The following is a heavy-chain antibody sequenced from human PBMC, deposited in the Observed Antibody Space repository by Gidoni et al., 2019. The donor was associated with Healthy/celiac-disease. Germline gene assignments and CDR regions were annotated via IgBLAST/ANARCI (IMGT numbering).Heavy chain of an antibody. J-gene: IGHJ2*01. V-gene: IGHV1-69*04. Sequence: QVQLVQSGAEVKKPGSSVKVSCKASGGPFSSYAISWVRQAPGQGLEWMGRIIPILGIANYAQKFQGRVTITADKSTSTAYMELSSLRSEDTAVYYCARATVAVLWYFDLWGRGTLVTVSS. CDR1: GGPFSSYA. D-gene: IGHD4-17*01. CDR3: ARATVAVLWYFDL. CDR2: IIPILGIA.